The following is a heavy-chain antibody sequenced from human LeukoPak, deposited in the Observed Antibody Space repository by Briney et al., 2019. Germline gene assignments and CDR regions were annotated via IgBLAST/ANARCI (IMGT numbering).Heavy chain of an antibody. CDR2: INHSGST. CDR1: GGSFSGYY. J-gene: IGHJ5*02. D-gene: IGHD3-10*01. V-gene: IGHV4-34*01. Sequence: SETLSLTCAVYGGSFSGYYWSWIRQPPGKGLEWIGEINHSGSTNYNPSLKSRVTISVDTSKNQFSLKLSSVTAADTAVYYCARGRRRGGNWFDPWGQGTLVTVSS. CDR3: ARGRRRGGNWFDP.